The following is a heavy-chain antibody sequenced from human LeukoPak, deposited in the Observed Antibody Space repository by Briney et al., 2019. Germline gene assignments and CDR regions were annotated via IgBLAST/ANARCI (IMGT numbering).Heavy chain of an antibody. CDR2: INHSGST. Sequence: SGPTLVNPTQTLTLTCTFSGFSLSTSGMCVSWIRQPPGKGLEWIGEINHSGSTNYNPSLKSRVTISVDTSKNQFSLKLSSVTAADTAVYYCARGLVLRYFDWLKRSGVPTDNWFDPWGQGTLVTVSS. V-gene: IGHV4-39*07. J-gene: IGHJ5*02. CDR1: GFSLSTSGM. CDR3: ARGLVLRYFDWLKRSGVPTDNWFDP. D-gene: IGHD3-9*01.